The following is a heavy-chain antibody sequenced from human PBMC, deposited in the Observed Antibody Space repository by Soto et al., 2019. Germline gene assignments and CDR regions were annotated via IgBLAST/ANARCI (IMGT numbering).Heavy chain of an antibody. CDR2: ISGSGNSP. D-gene: IGHD1-26*01. CDR3: ARGTHSYSGSHELDA. J-gene: IGHJ5*02. CDR1: GFIFGDNV. Sequence: EVHLVESGGRLVQRGGSRRLSCSGSGFIFGDNVMDWVRQAPGKGLGGVAGISGSGNSPFFRDSVKGRFTISRDNSKNTVYLEMNNLRDEDSAMYFCARGTHSYSGSHELDAWGLGTLVTVSS. V-gene: IGHV3-23*04.